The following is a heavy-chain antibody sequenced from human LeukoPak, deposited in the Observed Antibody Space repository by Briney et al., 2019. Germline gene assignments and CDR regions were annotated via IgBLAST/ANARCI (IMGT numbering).Heavy chain of an antibody. J-gene: IGHJ4*02. CDR3: ARDFYNSSGPLTVNRGDY. Sequence: GASVKVSCKASGGTFSRYTISWVRQAPGQGLEWMGGIIPIFGKANYAQKFQGRVTITADESSSTAYMELSSLRSEDTAVYYCARDFYNSSGPLTVNRGDYWGQGTLVTVSS. D-gene: IGHD3-22*01. V-gene: IGHV1-69*01. CDR1: GGTFSRYT. CDR2: IIPIFGKA.